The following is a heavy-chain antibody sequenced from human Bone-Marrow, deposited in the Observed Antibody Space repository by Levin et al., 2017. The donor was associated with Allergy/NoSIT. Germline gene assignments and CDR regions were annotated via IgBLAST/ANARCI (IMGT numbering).Heavy chain of an antibody. CDR2: NK. CDR3: ARLTTTDYSFDI. D-gene: IGHD1-26*01. Sequence: GESLKISCAASGFAFSDYAIHWVRQAPGKGLEWVATNKYYADSVKGRFTISRDNSKNTLYLQMSSLRAEDTAVYYCARLTTTDYSFDIWGQGTMVTVSS. CDR1: GFAFSDYA. V-gene: IGHV3-30*14. J-gene: IGHJ3*02.